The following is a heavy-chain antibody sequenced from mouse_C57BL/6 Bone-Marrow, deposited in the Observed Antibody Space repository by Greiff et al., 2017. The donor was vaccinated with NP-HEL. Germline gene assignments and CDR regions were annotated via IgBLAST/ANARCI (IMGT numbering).Heavy chain of an antibody. J-gene: IGHJ1*03. CDR1: GYSITSGYD. CDR2: ISYSGST. V-gene: IGHV3-1*01. D-gene: IGHD2-3*01. Sequence: VQLQQSGPGMVKPSQSLSLTCTVTGYSITSGYDWHWIRHFPGNKLEWMGYISYSGSTNYNPSLKSRISITHDTSKNHFFLKLNSVTTEDTATYYCARDYDYWYFDVWGTGTTVTVSS. CDR3: ARDYDYWYFDV.